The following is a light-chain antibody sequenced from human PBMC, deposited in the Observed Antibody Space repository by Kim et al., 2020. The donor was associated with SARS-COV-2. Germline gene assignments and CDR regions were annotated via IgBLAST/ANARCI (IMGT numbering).Light chain of an antibody. J-gene: IGLJ2*01. CDR1: NIGSRT. CDR2: RDR. Sequence: SYELTQPLSVSVALGQTARIICGGSNIGSRTVNWYQQRPGQSPVLVIYRDRNRPSGIPDRLSGSNSGNTATLTISGAQAGDEAEYYCQVWDSGVVFGGGTQLTVL. V-gene: IGLV3-9*01. CDR3: QVWDSGVV.